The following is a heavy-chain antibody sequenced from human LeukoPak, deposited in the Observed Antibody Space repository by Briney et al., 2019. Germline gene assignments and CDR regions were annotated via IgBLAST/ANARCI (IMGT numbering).Heavy chain of an antibody. D-gene: IGHD4-17*01. Sequence: PGGSLRLPCAASGFTFSSYAMSWVRQAPGKGLEWVSAISGSGGSTHYADSVKGRFTISRDNSKNTLYLQMNSLRAEDTAVYYCAKDRTTVTTLIDYWGQGTLVTVSS. J-gene: IGHJ4*02. CDR3: AKDRTTVTTLIDY. CDR2: ISGSGGST. CDR1: GFTFSSYA. V-gene: IGHV3-23*01.